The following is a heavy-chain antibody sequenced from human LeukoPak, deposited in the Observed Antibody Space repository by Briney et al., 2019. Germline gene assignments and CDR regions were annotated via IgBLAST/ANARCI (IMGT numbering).Heavy chain of an antibody. V-gene: IGHV1-24*01. CDR1: GYTLTELS. J-gene: IGHJ4*02. Sequence: ASVKVSCKVSGYTLTELSMHWVRQAPGKGLEWMGGFDPEDGETIYAQKFQGRVTMTEDTSTDTAYMELSSLGSEDTAVYYCATPHYSSGWFPFDYWGQGTLVTVSS. CDR2: FDPEDGET. CDR3: ATPHYSSGWFPFDY. D-gene: IGHD6-19*01.